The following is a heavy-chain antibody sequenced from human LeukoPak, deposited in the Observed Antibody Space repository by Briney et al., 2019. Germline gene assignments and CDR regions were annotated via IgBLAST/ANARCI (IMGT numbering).Heavy chain of an antibody. Sequence: SETLSLTCTVSGGSISSSYWSWIRRPPGKRLEWIGYIYYSGSTNYNPSLKSRVTISVDTSKNQFSLKLSSVTAADTAVYYCARGHCTNGVCYPIPFDYWGQGTLVTVSS. CDR2: IYYSGST. D-gene: IGHD2-8*01. CDR1: GGSISSSY. J-gene: IGHJ4*02. V-gene: IGHV4-59*01. CDR3: ARGHCTNGVCYPIPFDY.